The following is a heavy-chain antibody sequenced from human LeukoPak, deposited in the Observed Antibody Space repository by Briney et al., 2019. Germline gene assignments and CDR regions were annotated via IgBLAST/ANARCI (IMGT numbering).Heavy chain of an antibody. V-gene: IGHV3-53*05. CDR3: AKDAFSVIAAGTFDY. D-gene: IGHD6-13*01. CDR1: GFTVSSNY. Sequence: LPGGSLRLSCAASGFTVSSNYMSWVRQAPGKGLEWVSVIYSGGSTYYADSVKGRFTISRDNAKNSLYLQMNSLRAEDTALYYCAKDAFSVIAAGTFDYWGQGTLVTVSS. CDR2: IYSGGST. J-gene: IGHJ4*02.